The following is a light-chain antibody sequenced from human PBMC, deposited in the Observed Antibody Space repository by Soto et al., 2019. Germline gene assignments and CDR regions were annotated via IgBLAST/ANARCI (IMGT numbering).Light chain of an antibody. CDR1: QSVSNN. CDR2: GAS. V-gene: IGKV3-15*01. J-gene: IGKJ1*01. Sequence: EIGMTQSPGTLSVSPGERATLSCRASQSVSNNLAWYQQKTGQAPRLLVYGASSRASGIPARFSGSGSVTEFTLTISSMQSEDFAVYYCQQYSDWWTFGQGTKVENK. CDR3: QQYSDWWT.